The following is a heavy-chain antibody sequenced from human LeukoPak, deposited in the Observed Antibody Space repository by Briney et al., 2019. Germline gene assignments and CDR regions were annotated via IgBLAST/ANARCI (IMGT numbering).Heavy chain of an antibody. CDR3: ARLAKCDGDCYSFDF. J-gene: IGHJ4*02. V-gene: IGHV4-59*11. Sequence: SETLSLTCAVSGDSISGHPWSWIRQPPGKGLDYIGYIDSKGDTNYPPSLKTRVTISVDTSTNQFSLNLNCVTAADTAVYYCARLAKCDGDCYSFDFWGQGMLVTVSS. D-gene: IGHD2-21*02. CDR1: GDSISGHP. CDR2: IDSKGDT.